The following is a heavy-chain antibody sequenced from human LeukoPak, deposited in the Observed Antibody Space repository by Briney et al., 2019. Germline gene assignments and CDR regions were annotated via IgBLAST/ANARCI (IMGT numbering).Heavy chain of an antibody. D-gene: IGHD4/OR15-4a*01. CDR1: RFTFSNYW. J-gene: IGHJ4*02. V-gene: IGHV3-53*01. CDR2: YSGTI. CDR3: ARRAGAYSHPYDY. Sequence: PGGSLRLSCAASRFTFSNYWMTWVRQAPGKGLEWVSIYSGTIHYSGSVKGRFTISRDNSKNTLYLQMNSLRAEDTAVYYCARRAGAYSHPYDYWGQGTLVTVSS.